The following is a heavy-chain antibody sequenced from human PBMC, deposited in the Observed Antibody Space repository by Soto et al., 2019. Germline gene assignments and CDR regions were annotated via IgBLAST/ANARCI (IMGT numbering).Heavy chain of an antibody. J-gene: IGHJ4*02. Sequence: ASVKVSCKASGFTFTSSAMQWVRQARGQRLEWIGGIVVGSGKTNYAQKFQGRVTITTDESTSTAYMELSSLRSEDTAVYYCARGYGSGSYYLNYWGQGTLVTVSS. V-gene: IGHV1-58*02. CDR2: IVVGSGKT. CDR1: GFTFTSSA. D-gene: IGHD3-10*01. CDR3: ARGYGSGSYYLNY.